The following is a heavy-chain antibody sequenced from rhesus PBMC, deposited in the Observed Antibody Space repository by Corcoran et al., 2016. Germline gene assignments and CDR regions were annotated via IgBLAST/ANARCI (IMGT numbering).Heavy chain of an antibody. Sequence: QVQLQESGPGLVKPSETLSLTCTVSGGSISDSYYWSWIRQPPGKGLEWMGRIYGSGGSTNYNPSLKSRVTISRDTSKNQFSLKLSSVTAADAAVYYCATGRGYYYGSGLFYWGQGVLVTVSS. CDR1: GGSISDSYY. D-gene: IGHD3-28*01. CDR2: IYGSGGST. CDR3: ATGRGYYYGSGLFY. V-gene: IGHV4-160*01. J-gene: IGHJ4*01.